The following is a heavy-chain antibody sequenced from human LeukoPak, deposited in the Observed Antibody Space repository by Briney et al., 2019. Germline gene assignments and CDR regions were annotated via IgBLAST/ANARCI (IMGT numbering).Heavy chain of an antibody. V-gene: IGHV3-74*01. J-gene: IGHJ4*02. CDR3: ARGRTYGGNSHFDY. Sequence: GGSLTLSCAASGFTFSSYWMHWVRQAPGKGLVWVSRINSDGSSTSYADSVKGRFTISRDNAKNTLYLQMNSLRAEDTAVYYCARGRTYGGNSHFDYWGQGTLVTVSS. CDR2: INSDGSST. D-gene: IGHD4-23*01. CDR1: GFTFSSYW.